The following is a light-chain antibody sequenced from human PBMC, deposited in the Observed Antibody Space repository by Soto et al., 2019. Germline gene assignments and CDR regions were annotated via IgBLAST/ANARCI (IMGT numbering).Light chain of an antibody. J-gene: IGLJ2*01. CDR3: SSYTSSSTLEV. CDR1: SSDVGGYNY. CDR2: DVS. Sequence: QSVLTQPASVSGSPGQSITISCTGTSSDVGGYNYVSWYQQHPGKAPKLMIYDVSNRPSGVSNRFSGSKSGNTASLTISGLQAEDEADYYCSSYTSSSTLEVFGGATKHTVL. V-gene: IGLV2-14*01.